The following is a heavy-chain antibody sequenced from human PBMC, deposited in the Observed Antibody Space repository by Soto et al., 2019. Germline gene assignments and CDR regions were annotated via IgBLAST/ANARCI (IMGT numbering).Heavy chain of an antibody. D-gene: IGHD2-2*01. CDR1: GFSFSKYG. CDR3: AKDRVIPLLPIGPAP. Sequence: PGGSLRLSCAASGFSFSKYGMPWVRQAPGKGLERVAFVSSDGNNKYYGDAVKGRFTISRDNSKNMVFLQVASLRVDDTAGYYWAKDRVIPLLPIGPAPWGQGRLVTVSS. J-gene: IGHJ5*02. CDR2: VSSDGNNK. V-gene: IGHV3-30*18.